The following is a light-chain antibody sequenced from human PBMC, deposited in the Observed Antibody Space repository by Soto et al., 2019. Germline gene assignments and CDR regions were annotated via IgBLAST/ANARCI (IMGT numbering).Light chain of an antibody. Sequence: EIVLTQSPVTLSLSPGERATLSCRASQSVRTYLAWYQVKPGQAPRLLIYDASNRATGIPARFSGSGSATDFTLTISSLEPEDFAVYYCQQRSSWITFGQGTRLEIK. V-gene: IGKV3-11*01. CDR1: QSVRTY. J-gene: IGKJ5*01. CDR2: DAS. CDR3: QQRSSWIT.